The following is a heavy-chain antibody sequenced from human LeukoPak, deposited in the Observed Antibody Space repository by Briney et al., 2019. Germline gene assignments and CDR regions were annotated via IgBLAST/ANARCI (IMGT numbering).Heavy chain of an antibody. V-gene: IGHV1-69*05. CDR2: IVPIFGKT. CDR3: ARGQEGIMWFFDN. J-gene: IGHJ4*02. Sequence: SVKVSCKASGDPSGSYALSWVRQAPGQGLEWVGGIVPIFGKTTYAQKFQGRLAITTDESTSTTYMELSSLTSADTAVYYCARGQEGIMWFFDNWGQGTLVTASS. CDR1: GDPSGSYA. D-gene: IGHD2-21*01.